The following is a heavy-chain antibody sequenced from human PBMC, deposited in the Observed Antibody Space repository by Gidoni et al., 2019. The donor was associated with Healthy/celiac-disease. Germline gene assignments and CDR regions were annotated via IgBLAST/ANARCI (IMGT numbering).Heavy chain of an antibody. V-gene: IGHV2-5*02. CDR3: AHILGDPNAFDI. Sequence: QITLKESGPTLVKPTQTLTLTCTFSGFSLSTSGVGVGWIRQPPGKALEWLAIIYWDDDKRYRPSLKSRLTITKDTSKNQVVLTMTNMDPVDTATYYCAHILGDPNAFDIWGQGTMVTVSS. D-gene: IGHD3-10*01. J-gene: IGHJ3*02. CDR1: GFSLSTSGVG. CDR2: IYWDDDK.